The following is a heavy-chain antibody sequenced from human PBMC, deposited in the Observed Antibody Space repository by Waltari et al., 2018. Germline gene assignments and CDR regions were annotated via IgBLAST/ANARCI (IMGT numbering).Heavy chain of an antibody. Sequence: EVQLLESGGGLVQPGGSLRLSCAASGFPFSRYAMSCGRRAPGKGLEWVSSISGSGAAIYYADSVKGRFTISRDNSKNTLYLQMISLRAEDTAVYYCAEAGLYVRDYYYDYSMGVWGQGTTVTVSS. V-gene: IGHV3-23*01. CDR2: ISGSGAAI. CDR3: AEAGLYVRDYYYDYSMGV. D-gene: IGHD3-16*01. CDR1: GFPFSRYA. J-gene: IGHJ6*02.